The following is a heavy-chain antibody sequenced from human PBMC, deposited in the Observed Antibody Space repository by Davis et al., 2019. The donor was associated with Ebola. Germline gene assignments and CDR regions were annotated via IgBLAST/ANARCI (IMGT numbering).Heavy chain of an antibody. Sequence: MPSETLSLTCTVSGGSISSYYWSWIRQPPGKGLEWIGYIYYSGSTNYNPSLKSRVTISVDTSKNQFSLKLSSVTAADTAVYYCARGSAGFDWLLPQGGPAPDYWGQGTLVTVSS. J-gene: IGHJ4*02. CDR3: ARGSAGFDWLLPQGGPAPDY. V-gene: IGHV4-59*01. CDR1: GGSISSYY. CDR2: IYYSGST. D-gene: IGHD3-9*01.